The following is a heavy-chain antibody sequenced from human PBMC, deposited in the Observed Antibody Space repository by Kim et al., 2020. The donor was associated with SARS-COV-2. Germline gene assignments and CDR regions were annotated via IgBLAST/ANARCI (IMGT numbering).Heavy chain of an antibody. Sequence: SETLSLTYTVSGGSISSYYWSWIRQPPGKGLEWIGYIYYSGSTNYNPSLKSRVTISVDTSKNQFSLKLSSVTAADTAVYFCARVTPFTIFGVVSAFAIWGQGTMVTVSS. V-gene: IGHV4-59*01. CDR1: GGSISSYY. J-gene: IGHJ3*02. D-gene: IGHD3-3*01. CDR2: IYYSGST. CDR3: ARVTPFTIFGVVSAFAI.